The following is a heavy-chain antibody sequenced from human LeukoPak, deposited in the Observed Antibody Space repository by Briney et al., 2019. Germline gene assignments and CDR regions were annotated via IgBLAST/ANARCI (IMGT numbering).Heavy chain of an antibody. Sequence: ASVKVSCKASGYTFTSYGISWVRQAPGQGLEWMGWISAYNGNTNYAQKLQGRVTMTTDTSTSTAYMELRSLRSDDTAVYYCARAKGVRGVIGDNWFDPWGQGTLVTVSS. D-gene: IGHD3-10*01. V-gene: IGHV1-18*04. CDR1: GYTFTSYG. CDR3: ARAKGVRGVIGDNWFDP. J-gene: IGHJ5*02. CDR2: ISAYNGNT.